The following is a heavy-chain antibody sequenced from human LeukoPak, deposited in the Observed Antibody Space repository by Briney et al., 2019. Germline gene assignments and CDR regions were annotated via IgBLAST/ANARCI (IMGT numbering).Heavy chain of an antibody. CDR1: GFTFSSYW. V-gene: IGHV3-74*01. CDR2: IKSDGST. J-gene: IGHJ4*02. Sequence: PGGSLRLSCAASGFTFSSYWMHWVRQAPGKGLVWVSRIKSDGSTNYADSVKGRFTISRDNAKNTVSLQMSSLRAEDTAVYYCARVPHAMVRGVIITEFYFDYWGQGTLVTVSS. CDR3: ARVPHAMVRGVIITEFYFDY. D-gene: IGHD3-10*01.